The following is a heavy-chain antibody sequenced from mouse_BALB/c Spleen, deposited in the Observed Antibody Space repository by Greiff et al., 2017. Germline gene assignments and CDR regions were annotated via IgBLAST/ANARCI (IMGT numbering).Heavy chain of an antibody. CDR3: ARSLNWYFDY. Sequence: VQLQQSGPELVKPGASVRISCKASGYTFTSYYIHWVKQRPGQGLEWIGWIYPGNVNTKYNEKFKGKATLTADKSSSTAYMQLSSLTSEDSAVYFCARSLNWYFDYWGQGTTLTVSS. V-gene: IGHV1S56*01. J-gene: IGHJ2*01. CDR2: IYPGNVNT. D-gene: IGHD4-1*01. CDR1: GYTFTSYY.